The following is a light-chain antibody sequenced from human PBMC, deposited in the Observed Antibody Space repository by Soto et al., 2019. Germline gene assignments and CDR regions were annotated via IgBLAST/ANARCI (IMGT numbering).Light chain of an antibody. CDR2: AAS. CDR1: QRISIY. CDR3: QQSYNAPRYT. J-gene: IGKJ2*01. V-gene: IGKV1-39*01. Sequence: DIQMTQSPSSLSASIGDRVIITCRASQRISIYLNWYQQKPGKAPNLLIFAASSLQSGVPSRFSGSGSGTDFTLTISGLQPEDFATYYCQQSYNAPRYTFGQGTKLEIK.